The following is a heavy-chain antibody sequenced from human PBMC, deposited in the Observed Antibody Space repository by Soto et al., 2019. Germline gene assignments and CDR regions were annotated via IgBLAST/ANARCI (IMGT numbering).Heavy chain of an antibody. CDR1: GGSISSGGYS. V-gene: IGHV4-30-2*01. D-gene: IGHD1-26*01. CDR2: IYHSGST. CDR3: ARDSGSSLDY. J-gene: IGHJ4*02. Sequence: SETLSLTGAVSGGSISSGGYSWSWIRQPPGKGLEWIGYIYHSGSTYYNPSLKSRVTISVDRSKNQFSLKLSSVTAADTAVYYCARDSGSSLDYWGQGTLVTVSS.